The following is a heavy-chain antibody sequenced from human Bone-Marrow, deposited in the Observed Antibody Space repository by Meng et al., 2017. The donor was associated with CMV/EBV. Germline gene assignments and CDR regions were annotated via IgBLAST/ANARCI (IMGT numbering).Heavy chain of an antibody. Sequence: ASVKVSCKASGYTFTSYAMNWVRQAPGQGLEWLGWIAVYNGDTNYAQSLQGRVTMTADTSTTTAYMQLTSLRPDDTAVYYCARGTRQFYFDYWGQGRLVTVSS. CDR2: IAVYNGDT. J-gene: IGHJ4*02. CDR1: GYTFTSYA. CDR3: ARGTRQFYFDY. V-gene: IGHV1-18*01. D-gene: IGHD6-19*01.